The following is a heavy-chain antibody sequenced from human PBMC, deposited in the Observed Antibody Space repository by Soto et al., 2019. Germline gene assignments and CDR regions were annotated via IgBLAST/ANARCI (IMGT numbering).Heavy chain of an antibody. Sequence: WALRLCCADSGFTFISYSMNWSRHSPGKVLEWVSSISSSSSYIYYADSVKGRFTISRDNAKNSLYLQMNSLRAEDTAVYYCARDRWVGFLEWLSPRDGMDVWGQGTTVTVSS. V-gene: IGHV3-21*01. D-gene: IGHD3-3*02. J-gene: IGHJ6*02. CDR3: ARDRWVGFLEWLSPRDGMDV. CDR2: ISSSSSYI. CDR1: GFTFISYS.